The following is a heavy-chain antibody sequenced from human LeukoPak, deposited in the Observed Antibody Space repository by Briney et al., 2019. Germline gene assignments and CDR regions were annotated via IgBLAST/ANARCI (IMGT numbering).Heavy chain of an antibody. Sequence: ASVKVSCKASGYTFTSYGITWLRQAPGQGLECMGWMNPNSGNTGYAQKFQGRVTITRNTSISTAYMELSSLRSEDTAVYYYARGFGSSGWTSYYYYYYMDVWGKGTTVTVS. CDR2: MNPNSGNT. CDR1: GYTFTSYG. V-gene: IGHV1-8*01. D-gene: IGHD6-19*01. J-gene: IGHJ6*03. CDR3: ARGFGSSGWTSYYYYYYMDV.